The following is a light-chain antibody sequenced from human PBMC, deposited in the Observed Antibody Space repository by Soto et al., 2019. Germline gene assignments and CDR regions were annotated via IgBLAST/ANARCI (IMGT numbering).Light chain of an antibody. CDR2: GVS. Sequence: EIVMTQSPATLSVSPWERATLSCRASQRLSSNLAWYQQKPGQAPRLLIYGVSTRATGIPARFSGSGSGTEFTLTISSLQSEDSAVYYCQQYKNWLALTFGGGTKVDIK. J-gene: IGKJ4*01. V-gene: IGKV3-15*01. CDR3: QQYKNWLALT. CDR1: QRLSSN.